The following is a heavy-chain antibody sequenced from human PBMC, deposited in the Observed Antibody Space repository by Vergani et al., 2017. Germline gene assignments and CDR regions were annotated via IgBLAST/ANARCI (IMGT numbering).Heavy chain of an antibody. J-gene: IGHJ4*02. D-gene: IGHD1-1*01. CDR3: ARHTTYTDS. V-gene: IGHV5-51*01. Sequence: EVELVQSGPVMRKPGEPLKISCKGSEYSFGNYWIGWVRQMPGECLEWMGIIYPADSDTRYSPSFQGQVTISADKSISTAFLQWDSLKASDTALYYCARHTTYTDSWGQGTLVTVSS. CDR2: IYPADSDT. CDR1: EYSFGNYW.